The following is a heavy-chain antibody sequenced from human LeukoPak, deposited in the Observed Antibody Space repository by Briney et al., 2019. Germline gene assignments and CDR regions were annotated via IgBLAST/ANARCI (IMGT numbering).Heavy chain of an antibody. J-gene: IGHJ4*02. CDR3: ARKFGY. V-gene: IGHV3-48*02. Sequence: AGGSLRLSCAASGFTFRVYSMTWVRQAPGKGLEWVSYISSSSSTIYYADSVKGRFTTSRDNAKNSLYLQMSSLRDEDTAVYFCARKFGYWGQGSLVTVSS. CDR2: ISSSSSTI. CDR1: GFTFRVYS.